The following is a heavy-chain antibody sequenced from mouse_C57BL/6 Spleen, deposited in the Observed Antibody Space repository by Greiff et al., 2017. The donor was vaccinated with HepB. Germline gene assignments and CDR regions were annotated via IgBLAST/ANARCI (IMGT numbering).Heavy chain of an antibody. V-gene: IGHV5-12*01. J-gene: IGHJ4*01. CDR1: GFTFSDYY. CDR2: ISNGGGST. CDR3: ARQGYYYGSSYAMDY. D-gene: IGHD1-1*01. Sequence: EVKVVESGGGLVQPGGSLKLSCAASGFTFSDYYMYWVRQTPEKRLEWVAYISNGGGSTYYPDTVKGRFTISRDNAKNTLYLQMSRLKSEDTAMYYCARQGYYYGSSYAMDYWGQGTSVTVSS.